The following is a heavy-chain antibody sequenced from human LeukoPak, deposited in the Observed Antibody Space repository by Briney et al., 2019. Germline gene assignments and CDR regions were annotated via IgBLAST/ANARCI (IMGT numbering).Heavy chain of an antibody. CDR1: GFTLRNYW. V-gene: IGHV3-74*01. CDR2: ISGDGGVT. J-gene: IGHJ4*01. CDR3: ARYSSSSGGASYYLDY. Sequence: GGSLRLSRTASGFTLRNYWMHWVRQVPGKRLVWVSRISGDGGVTNYADSVQGRFTISRDNAKNILYLQINSLRSEDTAVYYCARYSSSSGGASYYLDYWGHGTLVTVSS. D-gene: IGHD6-6*01.